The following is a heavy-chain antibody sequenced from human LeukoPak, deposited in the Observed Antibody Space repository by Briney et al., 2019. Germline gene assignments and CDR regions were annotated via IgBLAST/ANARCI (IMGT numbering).Heavy chain of an antibody. J-gene: IGHJ4*02. CDR1: GFTLSSYG. Sequence: GGSLRLSCAASGFTLSSYGMHWVRQAPGKGPEWVAIIWYDGSNEYYADSVKGRFTISRDNSKNTLYLQMNSLRAEDTAVYYCARALWPYYFDYWGQGTLVTVSS. V-gene: IGHV3-33*01. D-gene: IGHD2-21*01. CDR2: IWYDGSNE. CDR3: ARALWPYYFDY.